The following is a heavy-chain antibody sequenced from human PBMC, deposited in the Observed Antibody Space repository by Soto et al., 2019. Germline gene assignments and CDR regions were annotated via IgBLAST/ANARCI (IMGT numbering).Heavy chain of an antibody. J-gene: IGHJ4*02. V-gene: IGHV3-23*01. CDR3: AKFFYTGTFHFDY. Sequence: VGSLRLSCAASGFTFSSYAMGWVRQAPGKGLEWVSAIYGGGGNTYYTDSVKGRFTISRDNSKNTLYLQMNSLRADDTAVYYCAKFFYTGTFHFDYWGQGTLVTVSS. CDR2: IYGGGGNT. D-gene: IGHD1-26*01. CDR1: GFTFSSYA.